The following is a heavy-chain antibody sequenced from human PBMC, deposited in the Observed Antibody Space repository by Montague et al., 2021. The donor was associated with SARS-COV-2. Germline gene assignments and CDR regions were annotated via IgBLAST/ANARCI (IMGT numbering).Heavy chain of an antibody. D-gene: IGHD2-2*02. CDR1: GGSFSVSGYY. V-gene: IGHV4-39*07. Sequence: SETLSLTCAVYGGSFSVSGYYWSWIRQPPGKGLEWIGSIYYSGSTYYNPSHKSRVTISVDTSKNQFSLKLNSVTAADTAVYYCARDPSRQLLLYPVGDYYYGMDVWGQGTTVTVSS. CDR2: IYYSGST. J-gene: IGHJ6*02. CDR3: ARDPSRQLLLYPVGDYYYGMDV.